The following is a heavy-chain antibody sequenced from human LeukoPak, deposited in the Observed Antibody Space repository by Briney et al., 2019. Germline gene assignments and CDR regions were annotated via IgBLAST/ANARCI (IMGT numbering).Heavy chain of an antibody. CDR2: MYSGGST. J-gene: IGHJ4*02. CDR1: GFTFSGYS. Sequence: GGSLRLSCAASGFTFSGYSMSWVRQAPGKGLEWVSVMYSGGSTHYADSVKGRFTISRDSSKNTLYLQMNNLRAEDTAVYYCAKLSGDGLPPFDDWGQGTLVTVSS. V-gene: IGHV3-66*04. D-gene: IGHD5-24*01. CDR3: AKLSGDGLPPFDD.